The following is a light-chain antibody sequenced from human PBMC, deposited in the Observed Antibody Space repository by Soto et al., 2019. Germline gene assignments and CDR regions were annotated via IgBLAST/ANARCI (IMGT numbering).Light chain of an antibody. Sequence: IQFTQSPPSLSASVGDRVPLTCRATQDINTFLAWFQQTQGKAPKLLVYSASTLHSGVPSRFSGSGSGTDFALTISSLQPEDFATYCCQQLKTYPYTFGQGTRLDIK. J-gene: IGKJ2*01. CDR3: QQLKTYPYT. CDR2: SAS. V-gene: IGKV1-9*01. CDR1: QDINTF.